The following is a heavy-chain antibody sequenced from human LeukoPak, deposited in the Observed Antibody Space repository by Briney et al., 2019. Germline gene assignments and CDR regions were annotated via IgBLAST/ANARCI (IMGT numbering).Heavy chain of an antibody. Sequence: ASVKVSCKASGGXFSSYAMSWVRQAPGQGLEWMGGIIPIFGTANYAQKFQGRVTITADESTSTAYMELSSLRSEDTAVYYCASKPDEGYCSSTSCYTAFDIWGQGTMVTVSS. D-gene: IGHD2-2*02. CDR2: IIPIFGTA. CDR3: ASKPDEGYCSSTSCYTAFDI. CDR1: GGXFSSYA. J-gene: IGHJ3*02. V-gene: IGHV1-69*13.